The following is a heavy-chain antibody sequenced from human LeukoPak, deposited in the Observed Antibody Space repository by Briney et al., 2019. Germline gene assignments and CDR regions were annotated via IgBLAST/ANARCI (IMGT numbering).Heavy chain of an antibody. D-gene: IGHD6-13*01. Sequence: SETLSLTCAVYGGSFSGYYWSWIRQPPGKGLEWIGEINHSGSTNYNPSLKSRVTISIDTSKNQFSLKLTSVTSADTAVYYCARGGASSRYFNSWGQGTLVTVSS. J-gene: IGHJ4*02. CDR1: GGSFSGYY. V-gene: IGHV4-34*01. CDR3: ARGGASSRYFNS. CDR2: INHSGST.